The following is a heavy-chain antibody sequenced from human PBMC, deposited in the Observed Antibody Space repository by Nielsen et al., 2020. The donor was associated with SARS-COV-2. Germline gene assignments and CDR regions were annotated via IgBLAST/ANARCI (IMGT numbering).Heavy chain of an antibody. V-gene: IGHV4-39*01. Sequence: SETLSLTCTVSGGSISSSSYYWGWIRQPPGKGLEWIGSIYYSGSTYYNPSLKSRVTISVDTSKNQFSLKLSSVTAADTAVYYCARHEGAITIFGVVIIKYFDLWGRGTLVTVSS. CDR1: GGSISSSSYY. D-gene: IGHD3-3*01. J-gene: IGHJ2*01. CDR2: IYYSGST. CDR3: ARHEGAITIFGVVIIKYFDL.